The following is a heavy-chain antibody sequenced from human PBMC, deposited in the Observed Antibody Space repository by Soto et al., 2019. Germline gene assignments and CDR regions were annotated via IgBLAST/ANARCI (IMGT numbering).Heavy chain of an antibody. D-gene: IGHD2-15*01. Sequence: SETLSLTCTVSGGSVSSGSYYWSWIRQPPGKGLEWIGYIYYSGSTNYNPSLKSRVTISVDTSKNQFSLKLSSVTAADTAVYYCARDADLLYFNYWGQGTLVTVSS. V-gene: IGHV4-61*01. J-gene: IGHJ4*02. CDR3: ARDADLLYFNY. CDR1: GGSVSSGSYY. CDR2: IYYSGST.